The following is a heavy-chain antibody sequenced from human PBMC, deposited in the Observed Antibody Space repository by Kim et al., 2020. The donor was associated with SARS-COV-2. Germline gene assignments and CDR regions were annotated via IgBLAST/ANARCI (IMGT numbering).Heavy chain of an antibody. CDR3: AKDQGVFEYYGMDV. V-gene: IGHV3-9*01. J-gene: IGHJ6*02. CDR2: ISWNSGSI. D-gene: IGHD3-16*01. Sequence: GGSLRLSCAASGFTFDDYAMHWVRQAPGKGLEWVSGISWNSGSIGYADSVKGRFTISRDNAKNPLYLQMNSLRAEDTALYYCAKDQGVFEYYGMDVWGQGTTVTVSS. CDR1: GFTFDDYA.